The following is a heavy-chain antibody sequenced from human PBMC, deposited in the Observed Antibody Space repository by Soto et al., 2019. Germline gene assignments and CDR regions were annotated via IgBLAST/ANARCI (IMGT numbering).Heavy chain of an antibody. V-gene: IGHV1-58*01. Sequence: SVKVSCKASGFTFTSSAVQWVRQARGQRLEWIGWIVVGSGNTNYAQKFQERVTITRDMSTSTAYMELSSLRSEDTAVYYCAADHHPLVQYYYYYGVDVWGQGTTVTVSS. CDR1: GFTFTSSA. D-gene: IGHD1-1*01. CDR2: IVVGSGNT. CDR3: AADHHPLVQYYYYYGVDV. J-gene: IGHJ6*02.